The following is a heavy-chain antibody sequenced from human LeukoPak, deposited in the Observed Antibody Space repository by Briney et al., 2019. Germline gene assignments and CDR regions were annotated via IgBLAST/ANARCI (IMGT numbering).Heavy chain of an antibody. D-gene: IGHD4-17*01. V-gene: IGHV4-59*01. CDR1: GASISSYY. J-gene: IGHJ3*01. CDR3: ARAGDYVGADAFDV. CDR2: VSHSGYI. Sequence: PSETLSLTCSVSGASISSYYWTLIRQPPGKGLQFIGYVSHSGYITYNPSLRSRVSISVDSSQNHFSLHLNSVTAADTALYYCARAGDYVGADAFDVWGQGSLVIVSS.